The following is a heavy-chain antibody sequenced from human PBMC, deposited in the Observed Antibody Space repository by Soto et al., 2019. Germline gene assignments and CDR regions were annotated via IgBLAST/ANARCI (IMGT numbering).Heavy chain of an antibody. CDR3: ARVARSIAARDAFDI. V-gene: IGHV3-30*04. J-gene: IGHJ3*02. CDR1: GFTFSSYA. CDR2: ISYDGSNK. Sequence: RGSLRLSCAASGFTFSSYAMHWVRQAPGKGLEWVAVISYDGSNKYYADSVKGRFTISRDNSKNTLYLQMNSLRAEDTAVYYCARVARSIAARDAFDIWGQGTMVTVSS. D-gene: IGHD6-6*01.